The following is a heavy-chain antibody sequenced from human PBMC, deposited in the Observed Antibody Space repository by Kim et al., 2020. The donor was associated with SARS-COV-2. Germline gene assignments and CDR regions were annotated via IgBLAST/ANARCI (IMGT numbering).Heavy chain of an antibody. CDR3: ARDTPFDWNSIQYYFDY. Sequence: ASVTVSCKASGYTFTSYYMHWVRQAPGQGLEWMGIINPSGGSTSYAQKFQGRVTMTRDTSTSTVYMELSSLRSEDTAVYYCARDTPFDWNSIQYYFDYWGQGTLVTVSS. V-gene: IGHV1-46*01. D-gene: IGHD1-7*01. CDR2: INPSGGST. CDR1: GYTFTSYY. J-gene: IGHJ4*02.